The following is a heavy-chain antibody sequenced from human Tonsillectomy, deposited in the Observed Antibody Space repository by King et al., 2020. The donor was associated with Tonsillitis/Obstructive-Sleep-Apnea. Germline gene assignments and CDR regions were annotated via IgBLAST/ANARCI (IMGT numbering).Heavy chain of an antibody. Sequence: VQLVESGGGLVKPGRSLRLSCTASGFTFGDYAMSWFRQAPGKGLEGGGFIRSKAYGGTTEYAASVKGRFTISRDDSKSIAYLQMNSLKTEDTAVYYCTRGSWDQCSGGSCSTDYWAREPGSPSPQ. CDR3: TRGSWDQCSGGSCSTDY. J-gene: IGHJ4*02. CDR1: GFTFGDYA. D-gene: IGHD2-15*01. CDR2: IRSKAYGGTT. V-gene: IGHV3-49*05.